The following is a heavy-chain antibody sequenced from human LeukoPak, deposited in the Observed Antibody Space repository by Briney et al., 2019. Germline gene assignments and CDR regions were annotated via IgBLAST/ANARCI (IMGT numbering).Heavy chain of an antibody. Sequence: SETLSLTCTVSGVSISSGDYYWSWIRQPPGKGLEWIGYIYYSGSTYYNPSLKSRVTTSVDTSKNQFSLKLSSVTAADTAVYYCARASGDRYYYYGMDVWGQGTTVTVSS. CDR3: ARASGDRYYYYGMDV. D-gene: IGHD7-27*01. CDR1: GVSISSGDYY. J-gene: IGHJ6*02. V-gene: IGHV4-30-4*01. CDR2: IYYSGST.